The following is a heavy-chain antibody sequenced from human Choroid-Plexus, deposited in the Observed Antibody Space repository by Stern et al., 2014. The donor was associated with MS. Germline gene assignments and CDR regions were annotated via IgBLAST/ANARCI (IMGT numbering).Heavy chain of an antibody. D-gene: IGHD2/OR15-2a*01. J-gene: IGHJ4*02. Sequence: QVPLVESGGGVVQPGRPLRLSCEASGFSFSSFGMHWVRQAPGKGLEWVALISYDGSKDYADSVKGRFAISRDNSKNTLYLQMNSLRAEDTAVYYCAKDRQYLTFFFDFWGQGSLVTVSS. V-gene: IGHV3-30*18. CDR3: AKDRQYLTFFFDF. CDR1: GFSFSSFG. CDR2: ISYDGSK.